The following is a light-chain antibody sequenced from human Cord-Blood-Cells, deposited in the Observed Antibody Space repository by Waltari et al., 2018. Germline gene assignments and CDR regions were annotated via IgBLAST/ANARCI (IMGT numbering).Light chain of an antibody. CDR2: AAS. CDR1: QGISNY. V-gene: IGKV1-27*01. J-gene: IGKJ1*01. CDR3: QKYNSAPRT. Sequence: DIQMTQSPSSLSASVGDRVTITCRARQGISNYLAWYQQKPGKVPKLLIYAASPLQPGGPSRFSGSGSGTDFTLTISSLQPEDVATYYWQKYNSAPRTFGQGTKVEIK.